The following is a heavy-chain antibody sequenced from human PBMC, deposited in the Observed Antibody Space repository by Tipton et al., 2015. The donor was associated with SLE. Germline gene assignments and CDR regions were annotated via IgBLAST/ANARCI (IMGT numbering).Heavy chain of an antibody. V-gene: IGHV3-23*01. Sequence: SLRLSCAASGFSFSSYAMTWVRQVPGKGLEWVSAISGSGSSTYYADSVKGRFTISRDNSKNTLYLQMNSLRAEDTAVYYCAKAGSNWHNYFDYWGQGTLVTVSS. D-gene: IGHD1-26*01. J-gene: IGHJ4*02. CDR2: ISGSGSST. CDR3: AKAGSNWHNYFDY. CDR1: GFSFSSYA.